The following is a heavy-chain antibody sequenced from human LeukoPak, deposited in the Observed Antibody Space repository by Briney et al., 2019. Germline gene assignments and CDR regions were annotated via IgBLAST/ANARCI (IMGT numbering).Heavy chain of an antibody. CDR2: ISYEGGTQ. D-gene: IGHD3-10*01. Sequence: PGMSLRLSCAASGVTLRPYGMLWLRQAPGKGLEWVAVISYEGGTQHYADSVKGRFIISRDNPRNTLYLQMNILRTEDTAVYYCAKEGTPQVSTWYDLWGQGTQVIVSS. V-gene: IGHV3-30*18. J-gene: IGHJ5*02. CDR3: AKEGTPQVSTWYDL. CDR1: GVTLRPYG.